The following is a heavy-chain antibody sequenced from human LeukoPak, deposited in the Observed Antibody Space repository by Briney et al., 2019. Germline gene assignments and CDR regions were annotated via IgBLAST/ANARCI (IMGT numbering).Heavy chain of an antibody. J-gene: IGHJ5*02. CDR1: VFSFSRYW. CDR3: ARGVPPCFDP. V-gene: IGHV3-74*03. Sequence: GSLRLSSAPSVFSFSRYWRHWVRHSPEKGLLWVSRINEDGSTTTYADSVKGRFTISRDNAKNTLHLQMNSLRAEDTAVYYCARGVPPCFDPWGQGTLVTVSS. CDR2: INEDGSTT. D-gene: IGHD3-10*01.